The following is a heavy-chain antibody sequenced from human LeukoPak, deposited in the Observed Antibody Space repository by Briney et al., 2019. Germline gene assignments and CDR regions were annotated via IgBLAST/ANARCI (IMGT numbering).Heavy chain of an antibody. D-gene: IGHD1-26*01. CDR3: AREIAGMSYSFHRYYYMDV. J-gene: IGHJ6*03. CDR2: ISSSSSYI. Sequence: GGSLRLSCAASGFTFSHYWMNWIRQAPGKGLEWVSPISSSSSYIYYADSVKGRFTISRDNAKNSLYLQMNSLRAEDTAVYYCAREIAGMSYSFHRYYYMDVWGKGTTVTVSS. V-gene: IGHV3-21*01. CDR1: GFTFSHYW.